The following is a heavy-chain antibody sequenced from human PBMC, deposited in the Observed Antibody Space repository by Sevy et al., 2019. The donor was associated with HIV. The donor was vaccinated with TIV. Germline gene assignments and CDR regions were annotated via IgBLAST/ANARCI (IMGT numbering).Heavy chain of an antibody. CDR2: ITSSHGAK. CDR3: VGRRYRVGHSWSYFFDF. CDR1: GFSFSDYH. Sequence: GGSLRLSCVTSGFSFSDYHMSWIRLAPGKGLEWISHITSSHGAKVYADSVRGRFDISRDNARKSVYLQMNRLQVEDTATYFRVGRRYRVGHSWSYFFDFWGQGTPVTVSS. D-gene: IGHD5-18*01. V-gene: IGHV3-11*01. J-gene: IGHJ4*02.